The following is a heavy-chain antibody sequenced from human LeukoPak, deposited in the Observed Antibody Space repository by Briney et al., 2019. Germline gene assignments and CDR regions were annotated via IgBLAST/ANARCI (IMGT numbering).Heavy chain of an antibody. D-gene: IGHD3-10*01. V-gene: IGHV4-61*02. Sequence: SETLSLTCTVSGGSISSGSDYWSWIRQPAGKGLEWIGRIDSSGSTSYNPSLKSRLTMSVDTSKSQFSLNLSSVTAADTAVYYRARDSYYHGSGSYPLDYWGQGTLVTVSS. CDR1: GGSISSGSDY. CDR2: IDSSGST. CDR3: ARDSYYHGSGSYPLDY. J-gene: IGHJ4*02.